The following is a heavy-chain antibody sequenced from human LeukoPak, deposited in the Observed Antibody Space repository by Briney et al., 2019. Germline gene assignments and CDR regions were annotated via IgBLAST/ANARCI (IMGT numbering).Heavy chain of an antibody. V-gene: IGHV4-38-2*02. CDR3: ARLYSFDWLPHGAFDI. CDR1: VYSISSDYY. Sequence: SETLSLTCTVSVYSISSDYYWGWIRQPPGKGLEWIGSIYHSGSTYDNPSLKSRVTISVDTSKNQFSLKLSSVTAADTSVYYCARLYSFDWLPHGAFDIWGQGTVVTVSS. CDR2: IYHSGST. D-gene: IGHD3-9*01. J-gene: IGHJ3*02.